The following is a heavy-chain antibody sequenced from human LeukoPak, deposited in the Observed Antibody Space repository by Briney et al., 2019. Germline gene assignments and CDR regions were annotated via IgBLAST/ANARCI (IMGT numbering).Heavy chain of an antibody. Sequence: PGGSLRLSCAASGFTLSSYSMNWVRQAPGKGLEWVSSISSSSSYIYYADSVKGRFTISRDNAKNSLWLQMNSLRAEDTAVYYCARMYSSSWPHYYYYMDVWGKGTTVTVSS. D-gene: IGHD6-13*01. J-gene: IGHJ6*03. V-gene: IGHV3-21*01. CDR3: ARMYSSSWPHYYYYMDV. CDR2: ISSSSSYI. CDR1: GFTLSSYS.